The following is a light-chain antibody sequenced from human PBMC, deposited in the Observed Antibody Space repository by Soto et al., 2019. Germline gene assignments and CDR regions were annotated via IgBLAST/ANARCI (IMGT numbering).Light chain of an antibody. CDR3: QQYVSSPQT. J-gene: IGKJ1*01. Sequence: EIVLTQSPGTLSLSPGERATLSCRASQSVSSNYLAWYQQKPGQAPRLLIYGASNRATGIPDRFSGSGSGTDFTLTISRLEPEDFAMYFCQQYVSSPQTFGQGTKVDIK. CDR2: GAS. CDR1: QSVSSNY. V-gene: IGKV3-20*01.